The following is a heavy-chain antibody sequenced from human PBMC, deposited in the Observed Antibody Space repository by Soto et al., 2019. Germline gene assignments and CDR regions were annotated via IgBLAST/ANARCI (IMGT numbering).Heavy chain of an antibody. J-gene: IGHJ5*02. D-gene: IGHD3-10*01. CDR2: ISRDGSYI. Sequence: PGGSLRLSCAASGFTFSRYAIHWVRLTPGRGLEWVLAISRDGSYIYYTDSVKGRFTISRENARNSVYLQMNSLRAGDTAVYYCARGRSNHYGSSPPPRFDPWGRGTLVTVSS. V-gene: IGHV3-30*14. CDR1: GFTFSRYA. CDR3: ARGRSNHYGSSPPPRFDP.